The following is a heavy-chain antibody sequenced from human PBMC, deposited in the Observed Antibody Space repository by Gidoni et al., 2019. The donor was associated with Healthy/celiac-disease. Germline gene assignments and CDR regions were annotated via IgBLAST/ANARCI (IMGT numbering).Heavy chain of an antibody. CDR2: ISYDGSKK. D-gene: IGHD3-16*01. Sequence: QVQLVESGGGVVQPGRSLRLSCAASGFSFRSYGMHWVRQAPGKGLEWVAVISYDGSKKYYADSVKGRFTISRDNSKNTLYLQMNSLRAEDTAVYYCAKGHGGGGGYFDYWGQGTLVTVSS. J-gene: IGHJ4*02. V-gene: IGHV3-30*18. CDR3: AKGHGGGGGYFDY. CDR1: GFSFRSYG.